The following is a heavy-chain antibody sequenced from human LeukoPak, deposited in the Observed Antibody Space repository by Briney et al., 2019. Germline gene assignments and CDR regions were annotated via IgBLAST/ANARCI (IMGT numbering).Heavy chain of an antibody. V-gene: IGHV1-2*06. J-gene: IGHJ6*02. Sequence: ASVKVSCKASGYTFTGYYMHWVRQAPGQGPEWMGRINPNSGGTNYAQKFQGRVTMTRDTSISTAYMELSRLRSDDTAVYYCARGEQLADYYYYGMDVWGQGTTVTVSS. CDR1: GYTFTGYY. D-gene: IGHD6-6*01. CDR2: INPNSGGT. CDR3: ARGEQLADYYYYGMDV.